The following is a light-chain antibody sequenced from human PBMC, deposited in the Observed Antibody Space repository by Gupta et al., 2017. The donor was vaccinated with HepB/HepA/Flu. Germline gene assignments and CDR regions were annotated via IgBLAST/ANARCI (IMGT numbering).Light chain of an antibody. J-gene: IGLJ3*02. CDR2: DVN. Sequence: QSALTQPRSVSGPPGESATISCTGTTSDVGAYNYVSWYQQHPGNAPKLIIFDVNKRPSGVPDRFVGFKSGNTASLTISGLQNVDEADYHCCSLAGGNTWVFGAGTKLTVL. CDR3: CSLAGGNTWV. V-gene: IGLV2-11*01. CDR1: TSDVGAYNY.